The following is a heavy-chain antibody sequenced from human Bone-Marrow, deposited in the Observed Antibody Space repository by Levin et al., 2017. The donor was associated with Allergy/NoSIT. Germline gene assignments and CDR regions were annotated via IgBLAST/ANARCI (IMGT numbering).Heavy chain of an antibody. CDR2: IYPGDSDT. J-gene: IGHJ4*02. V-gene: IGHV5-51*01. Sequence: GESLKISCQGSGYSFTSYWIGWVRQMPGKGLEWMGIIYPGDSDTRYSPSFQGQVPISADKSISTAYLQRSSLKASDTAMYYCAGPPYGSGSDPDYFDNWGQGTLVAVAA. CDR3: AGPPYGSGSDPDYFDN. D-gene: IGHD3-10*01. CDR1: GYSFTSYW.